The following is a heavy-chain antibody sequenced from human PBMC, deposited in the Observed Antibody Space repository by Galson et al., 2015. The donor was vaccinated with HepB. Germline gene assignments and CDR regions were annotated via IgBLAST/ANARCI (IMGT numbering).Heavy chain of an antibody. Sequence: SVKVSCKASGYTFTSYGISWVRQAPGQGLEWMGWISAYNGNTNYAQKLQGRVTMTTDTSTSTAYMELRSLRSDDTAVYYCARILILGPYSSGWYFDYWGQGTLVTVSS. CDR2: ISAYNGNT. CDR3: ARILILGPYSSGWYFDY. D-gene: IGHD6-19*01. J-gene: IGHJ4*02. CDR1: GYTFTSYG. V-gene: IGHV1-18*01.